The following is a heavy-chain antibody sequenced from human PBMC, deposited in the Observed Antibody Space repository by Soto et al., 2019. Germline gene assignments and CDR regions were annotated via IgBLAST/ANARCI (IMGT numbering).Heavy chain of an antibody. J-gene: IGHJ6*01. CDR1: GYTFTIYY. V-gene: IGHV1-46*01. Sequence: ASVKVSCKAFGYTFTIYYIHWVRQAPGQGLEWMGVINTSGGSPTYAQKFQDRVTMTTDTSTSTVYMELRTLRPENTALYYCARAGRHSDYSYSYGMDVWG. CDR3: ARAGRHSDYSYSYGMDV. CDR2: INTSGGSP.